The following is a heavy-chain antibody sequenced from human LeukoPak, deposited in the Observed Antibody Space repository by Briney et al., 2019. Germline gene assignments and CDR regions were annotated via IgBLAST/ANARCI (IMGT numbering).Heavy chain of an antibody. D-gene: IGHD3-9*01. CDR3: AKEDVDDILTGYYLDY. Sequence: PGGSLRLSCAASGFTLSSYGMHWVRQAPGKGLEWVAVISYDGSNKYYADSVKGRFTISRDNSKNTLCLQMNGLRAEDTAVYYCAKEDVDDILTGYYLDYWGQGTLVTVSS. J-gene: IGHJ4*02. CDR1: GFTLSSYG. V-gene: IGHV3-30*18. CDR2: ISYDGSNK.